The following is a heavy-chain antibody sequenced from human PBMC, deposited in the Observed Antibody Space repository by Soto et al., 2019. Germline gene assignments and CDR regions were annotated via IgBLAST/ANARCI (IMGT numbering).Heavy chain of an antibody. Sequence: APVKVSCKAAGYTFTGYYMHWVRQTPGQGLEWMGWINPNSGGTNYAQKFQGWVTMTRDTSISTAYRELSRLRSADTAVYYCAGGGGSWGIAVAEGMDVWGQGTTVTVSS. D-gene: IGHD6-19*01. CDR1: GYTFTGYY. V-gene: IGHV1-2*04. CDR2: INPNSGGT. CDR3: AGGGGSWGIAVAEGMDV. J-gene: IGHJ6*02.